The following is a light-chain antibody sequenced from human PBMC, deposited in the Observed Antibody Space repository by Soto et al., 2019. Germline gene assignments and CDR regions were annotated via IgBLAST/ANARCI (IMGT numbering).Light chain of an antibody. CDR2: GVN. J-gene: IGLJ1*01. Sequence: DTISCTGTSSHVGGYNYVPWYQHHPSNAPKLIISGVNKRPSGVPDRFSGAKSGDTASLTVSGLQLEDEADYYCRSYGGINNSTFVFGPGTKLTVL. V-gene: IGLV2-8*01. CDR3: RSYGGINNSTFV. CDR1: SSHVGGYNY.